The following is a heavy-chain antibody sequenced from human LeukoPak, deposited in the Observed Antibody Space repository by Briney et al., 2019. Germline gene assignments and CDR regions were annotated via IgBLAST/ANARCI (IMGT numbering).Heavy chain of an antibody. Sequence: PGGSLRLSCAASGFTVSSNYMSWVRQAPGKGLEWVSSIGSRSTYTYSADSVKGRFTISRDNAKNSLYLQMNSLRAGDTAVYYCARGGLNFDAFDIWGQGTMVTVSS. CDR2: IGSRSTYT. CDR3: ARGGLNFDAFDI. CDR1: GFTVSSNY. J-gene: IGHJ3*02. D-gene: IGHD1-7*01. V-gene: IGHV3-21*01.